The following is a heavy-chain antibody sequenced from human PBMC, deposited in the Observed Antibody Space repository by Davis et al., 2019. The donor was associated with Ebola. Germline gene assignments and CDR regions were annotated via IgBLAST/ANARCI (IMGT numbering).Heavy chain of an antibody. CDR1: GYSFPSYW. V-gene: IGHV5-51*01. J-gene: IGHJ3*02. D-gene: IGHD3-22*01. CDR2: IYPADSDA. Sequence: KVSCKGSGYSFPSYWIAWVRQMPGKGLEWLGIIYPADSDARYSPAFQGQVTISADKSISTAYLQWSSLKASDTAMYYCARHDYYDSSGYFSRAAGAFDIWGQGTMVTVSS. CDR3: ARHDYYDSSGYFSRAAGAFDI.